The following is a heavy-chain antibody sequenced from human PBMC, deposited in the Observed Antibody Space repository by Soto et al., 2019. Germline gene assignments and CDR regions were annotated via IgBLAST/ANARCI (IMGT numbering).Heavy chain of an antibody. D-gene: IGHD6-13*01. CDR1: GCSINNYY. J-gene: IGHJ4*02. Sequence: QVQLQESGPGLLKPSETLSLTCTVSGCSINNYYCCCIRQPAVKGLEFLGRIYTSGSTNYNPSLKRRLSMSLDKSKNHFALRLTSVTAADTAVYEWARLSISWYYFDYWGPANLVTVPS. CDR2: IYTSGST. V-gene: IGHV4-4*07. CDR3: ARLSISWYYFDY.